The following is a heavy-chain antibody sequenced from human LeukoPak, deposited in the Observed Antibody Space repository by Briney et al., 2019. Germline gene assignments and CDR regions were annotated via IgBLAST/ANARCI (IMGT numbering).Heavy chain of an antibody. D-gene: IGHD3-16*01. Sequence: GGSLRLSCAASGFTFSSYSMNWVRRAPGRGLEWVSAIRGDGATMFYADSVKGRITVSRDNSKNTLYLQMNSLRVDDTAIYYCARDQFRDYFRGADYWGQGTLVTVSS. CDR1: GFTFSSYS. V-gene: IGHV3-23*01. CDR3: ARDQFRDYFRGADY. J-gene: IGHJ4*02. CDR2: IRGDGATM.